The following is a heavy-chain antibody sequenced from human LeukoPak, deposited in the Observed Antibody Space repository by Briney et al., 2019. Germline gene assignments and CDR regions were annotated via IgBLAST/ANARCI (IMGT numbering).Heavy chain of an antibody. CDR3: ARDHSIIVVPPPRPRFDP. CDR1: GFTFSTYA. V-gene: IGHV3-30*04. J-gene: IGHJ5*02. CDR2: ISSDGSNK. Sequence: VGSLRLSCAASGFTFSTYAMHWVRQAPRKGLDWVAVISSDGSNKYYADSVKGRFTISRDNSKNTLYLQMNSLRAEDTAIYYCARDHSIIVVPPPRPRFDPWGQGTLVTVSS. D-gene: IGHD2-21*01.